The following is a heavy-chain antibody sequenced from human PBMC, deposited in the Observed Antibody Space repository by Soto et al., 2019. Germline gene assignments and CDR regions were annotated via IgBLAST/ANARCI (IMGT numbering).Heavy chain of an antibody. CDR1: GGSISSYY. Sequence: SETLSLTCTVSGGSISSYYWSWIRQPPGKGLEWIGYIYYSGSTNYNPSLKSRVTISVDTSKNQFSLKLSSVTAADTAVYYCAREPDGDLGAFDIWGQGTMVTVSS. D-gene: IGHD7-27*01. CDR2: IYYSGST. V-gene: IGHV4-59*01. J-gene: IGHJ3*02. CDR3: AREPDGDLGAFDI.